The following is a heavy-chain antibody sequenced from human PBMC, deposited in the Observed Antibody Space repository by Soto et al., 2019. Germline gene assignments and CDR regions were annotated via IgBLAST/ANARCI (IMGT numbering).Heavy chain of an antibody. CDR2: IWYDGSKK. CDR1: GFSFRIYG. J-gene: IGHJ4*02. V-gene: IGHV3-33*01. Sequence: GGSLRLSCTASGFSFRIYGRHWVRHAPGKGLEWVAVIWYDGSKKYYGDSVKGRFTISRDDSKSTVYLHMNSLRAEDTAVYYCARDTWGLDYWGQGTQVTVSS. CDR3: ARDTWGLDY. D-gene: IGHD3-16*01.